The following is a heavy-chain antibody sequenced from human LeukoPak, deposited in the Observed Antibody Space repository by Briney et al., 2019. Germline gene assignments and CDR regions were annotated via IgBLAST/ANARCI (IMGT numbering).Heavy chain of an antibody. CDR3: AKDVSSGWRSYPFDS. V-gene: IGHV3-23*01. D-gene: IGHD6-19*01. Sequence: GGSLRLSCAASGFTFSSYAMSWVRQAPGKGLEWVSATSTSGGSTYYADSVKGRFTISRDNSKNTLYLQLNSLRAEDTAVYYCAKDVSSGWRSYPFDSWGQGTLVTVSS. J-gene: IGHJ4*02. CDR1: GFTFSSYA. CDR2: TSTSGGST.